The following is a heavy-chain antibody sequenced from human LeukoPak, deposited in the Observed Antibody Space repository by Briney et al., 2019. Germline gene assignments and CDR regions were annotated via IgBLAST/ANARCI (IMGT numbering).Heavy chain of an antibody. CDR1: GFTFSSYD. Sequence: QPGGSLRLSCAASGFTFSSYDMNWVRQAPGKGLEWISYVSSSGDTIYYSDSVKGRFTISRDNAEKSLYLQMYSLRAEDTALYYCARDKYSGSWSKIIDLWGQGTMVTVSS. CDR3: ARDKYSGSWSKIIDL. CDR2: VSSSGDTI. V-gene: IGHV3-48*03. D-gene: IGHD6-13*01. J-gene: IGHJ5*02.